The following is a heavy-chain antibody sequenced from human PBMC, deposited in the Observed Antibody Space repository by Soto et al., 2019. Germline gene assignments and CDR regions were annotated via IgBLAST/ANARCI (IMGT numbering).Heavy chain of an antibody. V-gene: IGHV3-30-3*01. CDR1: GFTFSSYA. Sequence: GGSLRLSCAASGFTFSSYAMHWVRQAPGTGLERVAVISYDGSNKYYADSVKGRFTISRDNSKNTLYLQMNSLRAEDTAVYYCARDRGRSESWELPAYWGQGTLVTVSS. CDR2: ISYDGSNK. J-gene: IGHJ4*02. CDR3: ARDRGRSESWELPAY. D-gene: IGHD1-26*01.